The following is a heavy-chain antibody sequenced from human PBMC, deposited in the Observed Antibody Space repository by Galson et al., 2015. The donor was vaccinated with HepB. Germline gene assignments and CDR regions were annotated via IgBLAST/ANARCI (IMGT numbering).Heavy chain of an antibody. V-gene: IGHV3-30*04. CDR3: ARYRVEQWLENHFDY. D-gene: IGHD6-19*01. J-gene: IGHJ4*02. CDR2: ISYDGSIK. CDR1: GFSLSRYA. Sequence: SLRLSCAVSGFSLSRYAMHWVRQAPGKGLEWVAVISYDGSIKYYADSVKGRSTISRDSSKNTLYLQMNSLRVEDTAIYYCARYRVEQWLENHFDYWGQGTLVTVSS.